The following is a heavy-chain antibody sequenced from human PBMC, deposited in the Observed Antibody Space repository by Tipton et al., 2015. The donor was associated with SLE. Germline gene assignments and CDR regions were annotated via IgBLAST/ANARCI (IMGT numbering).Heavy chain of an antibody. CDR1: GDSMNSYY. Sequence: TLSLTCTVSGDSMNSYYWSWVRQPTGKGLEWIGHIFHSGTTDYNPSLMSRVTISVDKSRRLFSLNLSSLTAADTAVYYCARSEYSSLSILPFDAWGPGTLVTVSS. CDR3: ARSEYSSLSILPFDA. V-gene: IGHV4-59*01. J-gene: IGHJ4*02. CDR2: IFHSGTT. D-gene: IGHD6-19*01.